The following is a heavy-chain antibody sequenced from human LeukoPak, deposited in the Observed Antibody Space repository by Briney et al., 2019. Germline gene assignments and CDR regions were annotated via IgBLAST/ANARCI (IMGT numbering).Heavy chain of an antibody. CDR1: GFTFSSYA. CDR2: ISHDGSKK. CDR3: AGGPKYSSSWYEYFQH. V-gene: IGHV3-30*01. J-gene: IGHJ1*01. Sequence: GGSLRLSCAASGFTFSSYAMHWIRQAPGKGLEWVAAISHDGSKKYHADSVKGRFTISRDNSKNTVYLQMNSLRAEDTAVYFCAGGPKYSSSWYEYFQHWGQGTLVTVSS. D-gene: IGHD6-13*01.